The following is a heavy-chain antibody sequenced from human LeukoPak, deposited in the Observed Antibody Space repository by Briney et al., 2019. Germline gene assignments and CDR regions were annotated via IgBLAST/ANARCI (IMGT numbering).Heavy chain of an antibody. Sequence: SQTLSLTCTVSGGSISSGGYYWSWIRQHPGKGLEWIGYIYYSGSTYYNPSLKSRVTISVDTSKNQFSLKLSSVTAADTAVYYCARGHYDSSGYSFEPDYWGQGTPVTVSS. CDR1: GGSISSGGYY. CDR2: IYYSGST. J-gene: IGHJ4*02. CDR3: ARGHYDSSGYSFEPDY. D-gene: IGHD3-22*01. V-gene: IGHV4-31*03.